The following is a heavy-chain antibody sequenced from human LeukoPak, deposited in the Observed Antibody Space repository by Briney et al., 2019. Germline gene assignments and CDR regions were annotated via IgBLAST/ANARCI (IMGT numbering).Heavy chain of an antibody. V-gene: IGHV4-61*02. CDR3: ARTNWNYGGDY. D-gene: IGHD1-7*01. CDR2: IYTSGST. J-gene: IGHJ4*02. CDR1: GGSINGGSYY. Sequence: SETLSLTCTVSGGSINGGSYYWSWIRQPAGKGLEWIGRIYTSGSTNYNPSLKSRVTISVDTSKNQFSLKLSSVTAADTAVYYCARTNWNYGGDYWGQGTLVTVPS.